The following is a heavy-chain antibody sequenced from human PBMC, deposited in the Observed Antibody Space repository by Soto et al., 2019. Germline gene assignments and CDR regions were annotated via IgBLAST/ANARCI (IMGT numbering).Heavy chain of an antibody. J-gene: IGHJ6*03. CDR2: ISAYNGNT. CDR3: ARDGYCSGGSCQYYYYDYMDV. Sequence: QVQLVQSGAEVKKPGASVKVSCKASGYTFTSYGISWVRQAPGQGLEWMGWISAYNGNTNYAQKLQGRVTMTTDTSTSTVYMELRSLRSDDTAVYYCARDGYCSGGSCQYYYYDYMDVWGKGTTVTVSS. V-gene: IGHV1-18*01. D-gene: IGHD2-15*01. CDR1: GYTFTSYG.